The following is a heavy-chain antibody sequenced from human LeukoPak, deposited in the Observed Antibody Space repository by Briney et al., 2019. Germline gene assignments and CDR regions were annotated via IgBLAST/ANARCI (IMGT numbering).Heavy chain of an antibody. CDR3: ARRKFYYDSSGYYYSESNNWFDP. J-gene: IGHJ5*02. CDR2: IYPGDSDT. Sequence: GESLKISCKGSGYSFTSYWIGWVRQMPGKGLEWMGIIYPGDSDTRYSPSFQGQVTISADKSISTAYLQWSSMKASDTAMYYCARRKFYYDSSGYYYSESNNWFDPWGQGTLGTVSS. V-gene: IGHV5-51*01. D-gene: IGHD3-22*01. CDR1: GYSFTSYW.